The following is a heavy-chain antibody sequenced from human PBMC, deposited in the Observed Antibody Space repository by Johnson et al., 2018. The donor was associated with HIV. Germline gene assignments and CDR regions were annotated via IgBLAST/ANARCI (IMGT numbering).Heavy chain of an antibody. CDR1: GFTFSSHA. V-gene: IGHV3-30*04. CDR3: ANPYSSGYYNDAFDI. Sequence: VQLVESGGGVVQPGRSLRLSCAASGFTFSSHAMHWVRQAPGKGLEWVAVISYDGSNKYYADSVKGRFTISRDNSKNTLYLQMNSLRAEDTAVYYCANPYSSGYYNDAFDIWGQGTMVTVSS. CDR2: ISYDGSNK. D-gene: IGHD3-22*01. J-gene: IGHJ3*02.